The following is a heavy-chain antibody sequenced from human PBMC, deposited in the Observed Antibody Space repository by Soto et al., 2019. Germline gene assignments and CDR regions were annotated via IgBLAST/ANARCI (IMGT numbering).Heavy chain of an antibody. CDR3: ARAKFDIVLVPAAPFDP. V-gene: IGHV1-69*13. J-gene: IGHJ5*02. Sequence: SVKVSCKASGGTFSSYAISWVRQAPGQGLEWMGGIIPIFGTANYAQKFQGRVTITADESTSTAYMELSSLRSEDTAVYYCARAKFDIVLVPAAPFDPWGQGTLVTVS. D-gene: IGHD2-2*01. CDR1: GGTFSSYA. CDR2: IIPIFGTA.